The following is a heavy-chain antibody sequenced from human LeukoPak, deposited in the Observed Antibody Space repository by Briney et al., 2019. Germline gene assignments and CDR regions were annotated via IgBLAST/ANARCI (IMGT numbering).Heavy chain of an antibody. CDR2: INHSGST. J-gene: IGHJ5*02. CDR1: GGSISSYY. V-gene: IGHV4-34*01. Sequence: SETLSLTCTVSGGSISSYYWSWIRQPPGKGLEWIGEINHSGSTNYNPSLKSRVTISVDTSKNQFSLKLSSVTAADTAVYYCARAIYDFWSGYPRGYWFDPWGQGTLVTVSS. D-gene: IGHD3-3*01. CDR3: ARAIYDFWSGYPRGYWFDP.